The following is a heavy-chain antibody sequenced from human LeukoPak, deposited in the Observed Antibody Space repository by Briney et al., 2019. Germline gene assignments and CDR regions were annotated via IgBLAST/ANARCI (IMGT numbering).Heavy chain of an antibody. J-gene: IGHJ4*02. CDR1: GDSVSSNSAA. CDR3: ARGGSYSFDY. V-gene: IGHV6-1*01. D-gene: IGHD1-26*01. Sequence: SQTLSLTCAISGDSVSSNSAACNWIRQSPWRGLEWLGRTYHRSKWYNDYALSVKSRISVNPDTPKNQFSLQLNSVTPEDTAVYYCARGGSYSFDYWGQGTLVTVAS. CDR2: TYHRSKWYN.